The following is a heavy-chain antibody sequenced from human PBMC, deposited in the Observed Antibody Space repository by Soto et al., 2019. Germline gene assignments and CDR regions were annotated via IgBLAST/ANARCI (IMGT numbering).Heavy chain of an antibody. D-gene: IGHD2-15*01. Sequence: SETLSLTCTVSGGSISSYYWSWIRQPPGKGLEWIGYIYYSGSTNYNPSLKSRVTISVDTSKNQFSLKLSSVTAADTAVYYCARGRGYCSGGSCYDDYSGQATLVTVSS. CDR3: ARGRGYCSGGSCYDDY. CDR2: IYYSGST. V-gene: IGHV4-59*01. J-gene: IGHJ4*02. CDR1: GGSISSYY.